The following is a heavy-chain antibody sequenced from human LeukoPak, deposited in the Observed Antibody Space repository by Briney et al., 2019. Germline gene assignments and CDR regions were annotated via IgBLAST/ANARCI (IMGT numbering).Heavy chain of an antibody. CDR3: ARDSYYYDSSGYSTFDY. Sequence: GGSLRLSCAASGFTVSSNYMSWVRQAPGKGLEWVSVIYSGGSTYYADSVRGRFTISRDNSKNTLYLQMNSLRAEDTAVYYCARDSYYYDSSGYSTFDYWGQGTLVTVSS. J-gene: IGHJ4*02. V-gene: IGHV3-53*01. CDR2: IYSGGST. CDR1: GFTVSSNY. D-gene: IGHD3-22*01.